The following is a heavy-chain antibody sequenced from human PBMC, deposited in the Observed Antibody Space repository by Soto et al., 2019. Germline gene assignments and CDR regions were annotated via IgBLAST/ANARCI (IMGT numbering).Heavy chain of an antibody. CDR1: GGSISSSSYY. J-gene: IGHJ5*02. CDR2: IYYSGST. V-gene: IGHV4-39*01. CDR3: GGHSDVLRYFRWFDP. Sequence: PSETLSLTCTVSGGSISSSSYYWGWIRQPPGKGLEWIGSIYYSGSTYYNPSLKSRVTISVDTSKNQFSLKLSSVTAADTAVYYCGGHSDVLRYFRWFDPWGQGTLVTVSS. D-gene: IGHD3-9*01.